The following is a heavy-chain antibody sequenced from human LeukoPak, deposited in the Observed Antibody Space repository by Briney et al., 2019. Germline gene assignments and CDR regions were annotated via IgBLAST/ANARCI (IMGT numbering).Heavy chain of an antibody. Sequence: SETLSLTCTVSGGSISSSSYYWGWIRQPPEKGLEWIGSIYYSGSTYYNPSLKSRVTISVDTSKNQFSLKLSSVTAADTTVYYCARHNPPVTSSYYYYYMDVWGKGTTVTVSS. CDR3: ARHNPPVTSSYYYYYMDV. CDR2: IYYSGST. J-gene: IGHJ6*03. D-gene: IGHD4-17*01. CDR1: GGSISSSSYY. V-gene: IGHV4-39*01.